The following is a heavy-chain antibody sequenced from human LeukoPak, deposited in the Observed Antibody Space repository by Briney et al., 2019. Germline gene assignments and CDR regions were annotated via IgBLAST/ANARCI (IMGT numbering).Heavy chain of an antibody. J-gene: IGHJ4*02. D-gene: IGHD2-21*01. V-gene: IGHV3-23*01. CDR3: AKVILDY. Sequence: GGSLRLSCATSGFTFSSYAMTWVRQAPGERLEWVSSISSSGGTTWYADSVKGRFTISRDKSKNTLYLQMNSLRAEDTAVYYCAKVILDYWGQGTLVTVSS. CDR2: ISSSGGTT. CDR1: GFTFSSYA.